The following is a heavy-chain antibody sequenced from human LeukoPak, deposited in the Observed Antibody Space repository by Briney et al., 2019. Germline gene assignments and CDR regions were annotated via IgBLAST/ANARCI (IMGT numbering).Heavy chain of an antibody. V-gene: IGHV1-46*01. D-gene: IGHD5-24*01. CDR3: ATAGMATIMPLDY. CDR1: GYTFTSYY. CDR2: INPSGGST. J-gene: IGHJ4*02. Sequence: ASVKVSCKASGYTFTSYYMHWVRQAPGQGLEWMGIINPSGGSTSYAQKFQGRVTMTEDTSTDTAYMELSSLRSEDTAVYYCATAGMATIMPLDYWGQGTLVTVSS.